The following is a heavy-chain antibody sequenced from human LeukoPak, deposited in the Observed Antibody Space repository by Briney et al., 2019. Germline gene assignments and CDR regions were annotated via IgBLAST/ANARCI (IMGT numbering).Heavy chain of an antibody. Sequence: ASVKVSSKASGYTFTGYYMHWVRQAPGQGLEWMGWINPNSGGTNYAQKFQGRVTMTRDTSISTAYMELSRLRSDDTAVYYCAREIVEGALFDYWGQGTLVTVSS. J-gene: IGHJ4*02. D-gene: IGHD1-26*01. CDR3: AREIVEGALFDY. V-gene: IGHV1-2*02. CDR1: GYTFTGYY. CDR2: INPNSGGT.